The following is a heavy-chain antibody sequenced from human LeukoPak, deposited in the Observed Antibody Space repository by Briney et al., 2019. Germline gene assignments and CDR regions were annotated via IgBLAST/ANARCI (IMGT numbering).Heavy chain of an antibody. V-gene: IGHV3-74*01. D-gene: IGHD5-12*01. J-gene: IGHJ4*02. Sequence: PGGSLRLSCAASGFSFSRYWMHWVRQAPGKGLVWVSQINTDGGSTNYADSVKGRFTISRDNAKNTLYLQMNSLRAEDTAVYYCARDIYSGYGGYYFDSWGQGTLVTVSS. CDR2: INTDGGST. CDR3: ARDIYSGYGGYYFDS. CDR1: GFSFSRYW.